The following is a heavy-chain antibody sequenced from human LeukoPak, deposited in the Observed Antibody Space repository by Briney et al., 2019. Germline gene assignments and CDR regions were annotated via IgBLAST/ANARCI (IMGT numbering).Heavy chain of an antibody. J-gene: IGHJ4*02. V-gene: IGHV1-2*06. CDR3: ARDQGSLTRSWYTGY. CDR1: GYTFTGYH. D-gene: IGHD6-13*01. CDR2: INPYSGDT. Sequence: WASVKVSCKASGYTFTGYHIHLVRQAPGQGLEWMGRINPYSGDTNFAQKFQGRVTMTRDTSITTAYMDLSSLTPDDTAVYFCARDQGSLTRSWYTGYWGQGTQVTVSS.